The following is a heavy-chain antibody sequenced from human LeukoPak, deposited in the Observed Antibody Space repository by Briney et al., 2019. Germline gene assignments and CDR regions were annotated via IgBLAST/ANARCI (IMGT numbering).Heavy chain of an antibody. CDR1: GFTFSSYW. CDR2: IKQDSSER. CDR3: ARGFRGANWFDP. Sequence: PGGSLRLSCAASGFTFSSYWMTWVRQAPARGLEWVANIKQDSSERYYVDSVKGRFTISRDNANNSLYLQMNSLRGEDTAVYYCARGFRGANWFDPWGQGTLVTVSS. D-gene: IGHD3-10*01. V-gene: IGHV3-7*04. J-gene: IGHJ5*02.